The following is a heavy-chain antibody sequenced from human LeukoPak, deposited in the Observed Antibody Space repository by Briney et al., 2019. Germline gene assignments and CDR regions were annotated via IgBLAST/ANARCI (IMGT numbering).Heavy chain of an antibody. CDR2: ISSSSSYI. CDR3: ARDRGPNIVVVRGAFDI. J-gene: IGHJ3*02. CDR1: GFTFSSYS. V-gene: IGHV3-21*01. Sequence: GGSLRLSCAASGFTFSSYSMNWVRQAPGKGLEWVSSISSSSSYIYYADSVKGRFTISRDSAKNSLYLQMNSLRAEDTAVYYCARDRGPNIVVVRGAFDIWGQGTMVTVSS. D-gene: IGHD2-2*01.